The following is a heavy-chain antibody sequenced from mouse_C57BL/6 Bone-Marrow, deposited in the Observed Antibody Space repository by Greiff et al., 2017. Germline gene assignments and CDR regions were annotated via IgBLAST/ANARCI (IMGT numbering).Heavy chain of an antibody. Sequence: QVQLQQSGPELVKPGASVKISCKASGYAFSSSWMNWVKQRPGKGLEWIGRIYPGDGDTNYTGKFKGKATLTADKSSSTAYMQLSSRTSEDAAVYFCARDYYGSSAWFAYGGQGTLVTVSA. CDR2: IYPGDGDT. J-gene: IGHJ3*01. V-gene: IGHV1-82*01. CDR3: ARDYYGSSAWFAY. CDR1: GYAFSSSW. D-gene: IGHD1-1*01.